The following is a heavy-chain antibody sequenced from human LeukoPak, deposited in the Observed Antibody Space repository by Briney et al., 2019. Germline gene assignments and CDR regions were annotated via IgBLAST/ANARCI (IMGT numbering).Heavy chain of an antibody. V-gene: IGHV3-21*01. CDR1: GFTFSTYY. Sequence: PGGSLRLSCAASGFTFSTYYMNWVRQAPGKGLEWVSFISFSSSYKYYADSVKGRFTISRDNAKNSLYLQMNSLRADDTAVYYCARDRCTGSSCYLGFDYWGQGTLVTVSS. CDR3: ARDRCTGSSCYLGFDY. J-gene: IGHJ4*02. CDR2: ISFSSSYK. D-gene: IGHD2-15*01.